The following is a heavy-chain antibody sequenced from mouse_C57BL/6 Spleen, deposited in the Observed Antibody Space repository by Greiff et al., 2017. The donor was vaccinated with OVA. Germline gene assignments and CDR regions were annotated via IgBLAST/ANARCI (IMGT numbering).Heavy chain of an antibody. Sequence: VQLQQSGPELVKPGASVKMSCKASGYTFTDYNMHWVKQSHGKSLEWIGYINPNNGGTSYNQKFKGKATLTVNKSSSTAYMELRSLTSEDSAVYYCASGYPRWYFDVWGKGTTVTVSS. CDR1: GYTFTDYN. D-gene: IGHD2-2*01. CDR3: ASGYPRWYFDV. J-gene: IGHJ1*03. CDR2: INPNNGGT. V-gene: IGHV1-22*01.